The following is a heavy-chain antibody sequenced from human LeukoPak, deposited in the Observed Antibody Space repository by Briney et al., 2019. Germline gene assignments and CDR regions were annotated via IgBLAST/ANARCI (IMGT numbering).Heavy chain of an antibody. V-gene: IGHV1-2*02. CDR2: INPNSGGT. CDR1: GFTFTGYY. D-gene: IGHD2-15*01. Sequence: ASVKVFCKTSGFTFTGYYMHWVRQAPGQGLEWMGWINPNSGGTNYAQKFQGRVTMTRDTSITTAYMELSRLRSDDTAVYYCARTWQLLTPFDYWGQGTLVTVSS. CDR3: ARTWQLLTPFDY. J-gene: IGHJ4*02.